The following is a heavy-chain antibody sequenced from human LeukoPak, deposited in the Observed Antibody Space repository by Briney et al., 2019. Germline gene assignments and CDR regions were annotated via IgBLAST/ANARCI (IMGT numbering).Heavy chain of an antibody. J-gene: IGHJ4*02. CDR3: AASLGELSYIDY. CDR1: GFTFTSSA. D-gene: IGHD3-16*02. CDR2: IVVGSGNT. Sequence: SVKVSCKASGFTFTSSAVQWVRQARGQRLEWIGWIVVGSGNTNYAQKFQERVTITRDMSTSIAYMELSSLRSEDTAVYYCAASLGELSYIDYWGQGTLVTVTS. V-gene: IGHV1-58*01.